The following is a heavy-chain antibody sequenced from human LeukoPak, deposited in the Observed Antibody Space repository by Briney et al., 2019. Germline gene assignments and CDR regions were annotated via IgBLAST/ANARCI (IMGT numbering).Heavy chain of an antibody. J-gene: IGHJ6*03. CDR2: IYYSGST. D-gene: IGHD6-6*01. Sequence: SETLSLTCTVSGGSISSSSYYWGWIRQPPGKGLEWIGSIYYSGSTYYNPSLKSRVTISVDTSKNQFSLKLSSVTAADTAVYYCARVGGTFYSSSPYYYYYYMDVWGKGTTVTVSS. V-gene: IGHV4-39*07. CDR3: ARVGGTFYSSSPYYYYYYMDV. CDR1: GGSISSSSYY.